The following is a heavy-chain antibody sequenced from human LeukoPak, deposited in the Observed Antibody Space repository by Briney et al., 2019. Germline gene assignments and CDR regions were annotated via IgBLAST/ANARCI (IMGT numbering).Heavy chain of an antibody. D-gene: IGHD6-19*01. V-gene: IGHV1-18*01. J-gene: IGHJ4*02. CDR2: ISAYNGNT. Sequence: ASVKVSCKASGYTFTSYGISWVRQAPGQGLEWMGWISAYNGNTNYAQKLQGRVTMTTDTSTSTAYMVLRSLRSEDTAVYYCARDKVSSSSGWYMPYYFDYWGQGTLVTVSS. CDR3: ARDKVSSSSGWYMPYYFDY. CDR1: GYTFTSYG.